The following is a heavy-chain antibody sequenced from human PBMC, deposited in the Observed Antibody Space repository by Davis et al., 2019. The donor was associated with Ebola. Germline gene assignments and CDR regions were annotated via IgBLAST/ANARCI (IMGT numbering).Heavy chain of an antibody. Sequence: AASVTVSCKASGYTFTSYAMHWVRQAPGQRLEWMGWINAGNGNTKYSQKFQGRVTITRDTSASTAYMELSSLRSEDTAVYYCARWGGYCSGGSCQDYWGQGTLVTVSS. CDR2: INAGNGNT. CDR3: ARWGGYCSGGSCQDY. D-gene: IGHD2-15*01. CDR1: GYTFTSYA. V-gene: IGHV1-3*01. J-gene: IGHJ4*02.